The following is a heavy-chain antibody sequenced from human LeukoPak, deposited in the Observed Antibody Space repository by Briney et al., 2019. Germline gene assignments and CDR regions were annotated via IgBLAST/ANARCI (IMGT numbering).Heavy chain of an antibody. CDR3: ARGVVVAAIYNWFDP. CDR1: VDTFITYY. CDR2: INPNGGTT. J-gene: IGHJ5*02. V-gene: IGHV1-46*01. D-gene: IGHD2-15*01. Sequence: ASVKVSCKASVDTFITYYIHWVRQAPGQGLEWMGIINPNGGTTSYAQKFQGRVTMTRDTSTSTAYMELSSLRSEDTAVYYCARGVVVAAIYNWFDPWGQGTLVTVSS.